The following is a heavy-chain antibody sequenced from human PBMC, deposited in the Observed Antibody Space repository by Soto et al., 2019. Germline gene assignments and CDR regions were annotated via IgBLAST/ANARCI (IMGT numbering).Heavy chain of an antibody. J-gene: IGHJ4*02. CDR2: ISSNGGST. CDR1: GYTFSRYD. V-gene: IGHV3-64*01. CDR3: ARCSGIGPYGRPKGAFDY. Sequence: EVQLVESGGGLVQPGGSLRLPCGASGYTFSRYDMHWVRQAPGRGRVCVSAISSNGGSTYYANSVKGRFTISRDNSKNTLYLQMGSLRAEDMAVYYCARCSGIGPYGRPKGAFDYWGQGTLVTVSS. D-gene: IGHD4-17*01.